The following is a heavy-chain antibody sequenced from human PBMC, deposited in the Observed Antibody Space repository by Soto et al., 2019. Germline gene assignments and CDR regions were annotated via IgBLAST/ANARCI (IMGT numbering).Heavy chain of an antibody. D-gene: IGHD3-3*01. CDR3: ARVHYYDFWSGYSYYYYMDV. CDR2: IYYSGST. V-gene: IGHV4-59*01. J-gene: IGHJ6*03. Sequence: SETLSLTCTVSGGSISSYYWSWIRQPPGKGLEWIGYIYYSGSTNYNPSLKSRVTISVDTSKNQFSLKLSSVTAADTAVYYCARVHYYDFWSGYSYYYYMDVWGKGTTVTVSS. CDR1: GGSISSYY.